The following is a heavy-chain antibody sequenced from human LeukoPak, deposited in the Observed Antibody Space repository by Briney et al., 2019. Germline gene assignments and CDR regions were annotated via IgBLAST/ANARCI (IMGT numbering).Heavy chain of an antibody. CDR1: GGSISSYY. J-gene: IGHJ4*02. Sequence: SETLSLTCTVSGGSISSYYWSWIRQPPGKGLEWIGYIYYSGSTNYNPSLKSRVTISVDTSKNQFSLKLSSVTAADTAVYYCARHGSSWYRGGPNFDYWGQGTLVTVPS. CDR3: ARHGSSWYRGGPNFDY. V-gene: IGHV4-59*08. CDR2: IYYSGST. D-gene: IGHD6-13*01.